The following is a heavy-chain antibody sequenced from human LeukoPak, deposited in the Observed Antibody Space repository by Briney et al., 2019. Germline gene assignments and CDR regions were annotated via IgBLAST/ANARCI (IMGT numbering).Heavy chain of an antibody. J-gene: IGHJ5*02. V-gene: IGHV4-34*01. CDR3: ASGADWVGPLLSIAAAGTTKAFDP. CDR2: LNHSGST. CDR1: GGSFSGYY. Sequence: SETLSLTCAVYGGSFSGYYWSWVRQPPGKGLEWIGDLNHSGSTNYNPSLKSRVTISVDTSKNQFSLKLSSVTAADTAVYYSASGADWVGPLLSIAAAGTTKAFDPWDQGTLVTVSS. D-gene: IGHD6-13*01.